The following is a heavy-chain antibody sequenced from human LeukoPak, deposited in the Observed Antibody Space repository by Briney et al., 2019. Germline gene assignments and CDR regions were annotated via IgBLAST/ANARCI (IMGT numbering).Heavy chain of an antibody. CDR3: ARASYYYDSRSYYYDY. Sequence: PGGSLRPSCAASGFTVSTDYMSWVRQAPGKGLEWVSVIYSAGNTFYADSVKGRFTISRHTSKNTLYLQMNSLRAEDTGVYYCARASYYYDSRSYYYDYWGQGTLVTVSS. CDR1: GFTVSTDY. D-gene: IGHD3-22*01. V-gene: IGHV3-53*04. CDR2: IYSAGNT. J-gene: IGHJ4*02.